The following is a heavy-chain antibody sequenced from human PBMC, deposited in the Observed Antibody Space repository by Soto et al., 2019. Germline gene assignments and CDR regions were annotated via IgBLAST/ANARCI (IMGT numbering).Heavy chain of an antibody. V-gene: IGHV4-59*01. CDR3: ARSGVTFYDILTGYYNEHYYYGMDV. J-gene: IGHJ6*02. CDR2: IYYRGST. D-gene: IGHD3-9*01. Sequence: SETLSLTCTVSGGSISSYYWSWIRQPPGKGLERIGYIYYRGSTNYNPSLKSRVTISVDTSKNQFSLKLSSVTAADTAVYYCARSGVTFYDILTGYYNEHYYYGMDVWGQGTTVT. CDR1: GGSISSYY.